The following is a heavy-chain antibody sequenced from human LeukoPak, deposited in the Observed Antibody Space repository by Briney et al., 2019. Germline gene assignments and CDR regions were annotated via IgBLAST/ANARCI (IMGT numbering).Heavy chain of an antibody. CDR1: GYTFTNYW. CDR3: VRGLQTTVVTPFAY. V-gene: IGHV5-51*01. D-gene: IGHD4-23*01. CDR2: IQPRDSDG. Sequence: GESLKISCKASGYTFTNYWIGWVRQMPGKGLEWMGIIQPRDSDGRYSPSFRGRVTFSADKSNNTADLQWSSLKASDTAIYYCVRGLQTTVVTPFAYWGQGTLVTVSS. J-gene: IGHJ4*02.